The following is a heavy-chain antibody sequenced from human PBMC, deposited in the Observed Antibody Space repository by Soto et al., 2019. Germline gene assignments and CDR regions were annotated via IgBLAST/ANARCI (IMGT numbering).Heavy chain of an antibody. CDR2: IIPIFGTA. D-gene: IGHD3-22*01. CDR1: GGTFSSYA. J-gene: IGHJ6*02. Sequence: ASVKVSCKASGGTFSSYAISWVRQAPGQGLEWMGGIIPIFGTANYAQKFQGRVTITADESTSTAYMELSSLRSEDTAVYYCVRDTHNYYDSSGYPGPYYGMDVWGQGTTVTVSS. CDR3: VRDTHNYYDSSGYPGPYYGMDV. V-gene: IGHV1-69*13.